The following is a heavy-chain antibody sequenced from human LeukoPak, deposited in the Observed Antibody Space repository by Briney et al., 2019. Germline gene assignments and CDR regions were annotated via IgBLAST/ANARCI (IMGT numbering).Heavy chain of an antibody. D-gene: IGHD3-3*01. V-gene: IGHV4-34*01. J-gene: IGHJ5*02. Sequence: SETLSLTCAVYGGSFSGYYWSWIRQPPGKGLEWIGEINHSGSTNYNPSLKSRVTISVDTSKNQFSLKLSSVTAADTAVYYCARGSHDFWSGDNRFDPWGQGTLVTVSS. CDR3: ARGSHDFWSGDNRFDP. CDR1: GGSFSGYY. CDR2: INHSGST.